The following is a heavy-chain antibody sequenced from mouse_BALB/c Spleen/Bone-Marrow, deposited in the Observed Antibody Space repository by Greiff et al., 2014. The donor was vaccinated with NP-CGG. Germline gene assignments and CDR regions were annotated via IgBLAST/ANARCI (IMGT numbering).Heavy chain of an antibody. D-gene: IGHD3-3*01. V-gene: IGHV1S29*02. CDR3: VRGGPWFVY. Sequence: VQLQQSGPELVKPGASVEISCKASGYTFTDYNIHWVKQSQGMSLEWIGYIIPLNGDIGYNQKFKIKATLTVDNSSNTAYMEFRSLTSEDSAVYYCVRGGPWFVYWGQGTLVTVSA. CDR1: GYTFTDYN. CDR2: IIPLNGDI. J-gene: IGHJ3*01.